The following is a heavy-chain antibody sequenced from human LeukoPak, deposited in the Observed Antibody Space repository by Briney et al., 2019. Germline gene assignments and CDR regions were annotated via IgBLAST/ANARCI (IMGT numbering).Heavy chain of an antibody. Sequence: PWETLSLTCTVSGGSISSYYWSWIRQPPGKGLEWIGYIYYSGSTNYNPSLKRRVTISVDTSKNQFSLKLSSVTAADTAVYYCARISYGDYVVDYWGQGTLVTVSS. J-gene: IGHJ4*02. CDR1: GGSISSYY. D-gene: IGHD4-17*01. CDR2: IYYSGST. CDR3: ARISYGDYVVDY. V-gene: IGHV4-59*01.